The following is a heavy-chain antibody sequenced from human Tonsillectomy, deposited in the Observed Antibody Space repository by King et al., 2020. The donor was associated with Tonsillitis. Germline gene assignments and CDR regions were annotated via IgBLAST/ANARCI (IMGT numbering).Heavy chain of an antibody. J-gene: IGHJ5*02. CDR3: ARENYGDENWFDP. V-gene: IGHV3-48*04. D-gene: IGHD4-17*01. Sequence: VQLVESGGGLVQPGGSLRLSCAASGFTFSSYSMNWVRQAPGRGLEGVSYISSSSSTIYYADSVKGRFTISRDNAKNALYLQMNCLRAVDTDVYYCARENYGDENWFDPWGQGTLVTVSS. CDR2: ISSSSSTI. CDR1: GFTFSSYS.